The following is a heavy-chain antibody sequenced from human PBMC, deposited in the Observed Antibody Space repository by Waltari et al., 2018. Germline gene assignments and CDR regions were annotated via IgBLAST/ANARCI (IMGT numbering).Heavy chain of an antibody. CDR2: IYHTGST. Sequence: QVQLRESGPGLVRSSETLSLSCTVSGHSVHDDFYWAWIRQSPGGGLVWIASIYHTGSTHYNSSLKSRVSISTDMSTKQFFLTLTHLTAADTAVYYCAEEGDFRAGLFESWGQGTLVSVSS. CDR3: AEEGDFRAGLFES. J-gene: IGHJ4*02. D-gene: IGHD3-16*01. V-gene: IGHV4-38-2*02. CDR1: GHSVHDDFY.